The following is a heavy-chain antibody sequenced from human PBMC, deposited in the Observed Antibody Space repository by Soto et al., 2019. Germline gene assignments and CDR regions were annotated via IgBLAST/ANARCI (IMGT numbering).Heavy chain of an antibody. J-gene: IGHJ4*02. V-gene: IGHV3-23*01. CDR1: GFTFSSYA. Sequence: EVQLLESGGGLVQPGGSLRLSCAASGFTFSSYAMSWVRQAPGKGLEWVSAISGTGDSTYYADSVKGRFTISRDNSKNTLYLQINGLRAEDTAVYYCAKDRDSSGYCYRNYWGQGTLVTVSS. D-gene: IGHD3-22*01. CDR2: ISGTGDST. CDR3: AKDRDSSGYCYRNY.